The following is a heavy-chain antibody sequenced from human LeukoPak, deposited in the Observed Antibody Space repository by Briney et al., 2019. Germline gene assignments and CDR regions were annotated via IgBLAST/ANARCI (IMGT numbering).Heavy chain of an antibody. CDR2: IWYDGSNK. J-gene: IGHJ6*02. V-gene: IGHV3-33*01. Sequence: GGSLTLSCAASGFTFSRYGMHWVRQAPGKGLEWVAVIWYDGSNKYYADSVKGRLIISRDNSKNTLYLQMNSLRAEDTAVYYCARERGITIFGVVITGSGYYGMDVWGQGTTVTVSS. CDR1: GFTFSRYG. D-gene: IGHD3-3*01. CDR3: ARERGITIFGVVITGSGYYGMDV.